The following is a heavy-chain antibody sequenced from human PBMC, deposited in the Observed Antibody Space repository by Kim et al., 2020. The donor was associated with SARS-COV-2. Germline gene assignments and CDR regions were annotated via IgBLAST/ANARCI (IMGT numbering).Heavy chain of an antibody. V-gene: IGHV4-59*01. D-gene: IGHD6-13*01. J-gene: IGHJ6*03. CDR1: GGSISSYY. Sequence: SETLSLTCTVSGGSISSYYWTWIRQPPGKGLEWIGYIYYTGNTSYNPSLRGRVTISVDTSKNQFSLKLNSVTAADTAVYYCARGDSSSWTQGHYYFYYMDGWGKGTTVTVSS. CDR2: IYYTGNT. CDR3: ARGDSSSWTQGHYYFYYMDG.